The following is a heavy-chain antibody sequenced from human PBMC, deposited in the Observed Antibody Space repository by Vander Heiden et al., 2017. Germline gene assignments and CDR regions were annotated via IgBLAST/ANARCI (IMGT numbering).Heavy chain of an antibody. Sequence: EVQLFGSGGGWGQHGGYLRLLCAATGFTFREHDMSWVRQAPGKGLEWGSAISGSGGSTYYADSVKGWCISSRDNSKTTLYLQRNSLRAADTAVYYCAKDKDCYVSSLTPNNWFDPWGQGNLVTVS. CDR2: ISGSGGST. CDR1: GFTFREHD. J-gene: IGHJ5*02. V-gene: IGHV3-23*01. CDR3: AKDKDCYVSSLTPNNWFDP. D-gene: IGHD3-22*01.